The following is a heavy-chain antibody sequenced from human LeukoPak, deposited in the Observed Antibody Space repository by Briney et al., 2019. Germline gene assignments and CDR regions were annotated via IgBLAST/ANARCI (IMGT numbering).Heavy chain of an antibody. CDR1: GGSISSYY. J-gene: IGHJ4*02. D-gene: IGHD3-22*01. Sequence: SETLSLTCTVSGGSISSYYWSWIRQPAGKGLEWIRRIYTSGSTNYNPSLKSRVTMSVDTSKNQFSLKLSSETAADTAVYYCARDELGPNYYDSSGSGDYFDYWGQGTLVTVSS. V-gene: IGHV4-4*07. CDR2: IYTSGST. CDR3: ARDELGPNYYDSSGSGDYFDY.